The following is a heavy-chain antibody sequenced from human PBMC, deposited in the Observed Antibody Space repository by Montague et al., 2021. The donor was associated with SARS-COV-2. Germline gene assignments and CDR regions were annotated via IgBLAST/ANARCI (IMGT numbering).Heavy chain of an antibody. V-gene: IGHV4-39*07. CDR2: IDYSGST. Sequence: SETLSLTCTVSGGSISSSSYYWGWIREPPGKGLEWIGSIDYSGSTYYXPSLKSRVTTSVDTSKNQFSLKLSSVTAADTAVYYCARVGRQQLVRLSGMDVWGQGTTVTVSS. CDR3: ARVGRQQLVRLSGMDV. CDR1: GGSISSSSYY. D-gene: IGHD6-13*01. J-gene: IGHJ6*02.